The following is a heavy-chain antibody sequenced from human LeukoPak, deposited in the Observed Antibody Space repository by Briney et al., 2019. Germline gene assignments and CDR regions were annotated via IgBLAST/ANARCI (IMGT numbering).Heavy chain of an antibody. V-gene: IGHV4-59*08. CDR1: GGSISSYY. CDR3: ARQDIAAAGTFDY. Sequence: SETLSLTCTVSGGSISSYYWSWIRQPPGKGLEWIGYIYYSWSTNYNPSLKSRVTISVDTSKNQFSLKLSSVTAADKAVYYCARQDIAAAGTFDYWGQGTLVTVSS. CDR2: IYYSWST. D-gene: IGHD6-13*01. J-gene: IGHJ4*02.